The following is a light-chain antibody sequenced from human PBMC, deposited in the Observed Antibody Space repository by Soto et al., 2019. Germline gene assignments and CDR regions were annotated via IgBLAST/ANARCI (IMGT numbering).Light chain of an antibody. J-gene: IGKJ5*01. CDR1: QSVFNY. CDR2: GAS. CDR3: QQYGSSPRMIT. Sequence: ILLTQSPGTLSLSPGERATLSCRASQSVFNYLAWYQQKPGQAPRLLIYGASSRATGIPDRSSGSGSGTDFTLTISRLEPEDFAVYYCQQYGSSPRMITFGQGTRLEIK. V-gene: IGKV3-20*01.